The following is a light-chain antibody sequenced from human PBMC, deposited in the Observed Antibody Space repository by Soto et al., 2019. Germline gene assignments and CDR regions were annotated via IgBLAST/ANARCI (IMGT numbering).Light chain of an antibody. CDR3: QQYNNWPPWT. CDR1: QSLSSN. Sequence: EIVMTQSPATLSVSPGERATLSCRASQSLSSNLAWYQQKPGQAPRLLIYDASTRATGIPARFSGSGSGTEFTLTISSLQSEDFAVYYCQQYNNWPPWTFGQGTTVEIK. J-gene: IGKJ1*01. V-gene: IGKV3-15*01. CDR2: DAS.